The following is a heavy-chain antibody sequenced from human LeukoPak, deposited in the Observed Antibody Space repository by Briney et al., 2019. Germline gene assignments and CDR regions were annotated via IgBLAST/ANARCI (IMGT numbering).Heavy chain of an antibody. CDR1: GFTFSSYA. D-gene: IGHD3-3*01. Sequence: GGSLRLSCAASGFTFSSYAMSWVRQAPGKGLEWVSAISGSGGSTYYADSVKGWFTISRDNSKNTLYLQMNSLRAEDTAVYYCAKDRRFVYYDFWSGYYFDYWGQGTLVTVSS. J-gene: IGHJ4*02. CDR2: ISGSGGST. V-gene: IGHV3-23*01. CDR3: AKDRRFVYYDFWSGYYFDY.